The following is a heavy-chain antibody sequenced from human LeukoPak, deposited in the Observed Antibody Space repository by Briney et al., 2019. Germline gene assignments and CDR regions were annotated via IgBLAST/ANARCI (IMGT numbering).Heavy chain of an antibody. D-gene: IGHD2-21*01. V-gene: IGHV3-72*01. J-gene: IGHJ4*02. CDR3: ALMWY. CDR2: IRNKANSYIT. Sequence: GGSPRLSCAASGFIFSGHYMDWVRQAPGKGLEWVGRIRNKANSYITEYAASVKGRFTISRDDSKNSLYLQMNSLKSEDTAVYYCALMWYWGQGTLVTVSS. CDR1: GFIFSGHY.